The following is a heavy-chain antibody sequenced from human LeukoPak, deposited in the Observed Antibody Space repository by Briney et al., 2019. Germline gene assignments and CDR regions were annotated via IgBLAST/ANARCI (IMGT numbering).Heavy chain of an antibody. J-gene: IGHJ4*02. CDR2: INSDGSST. D-gene: IGHD3-10*01. CDR1: GFTFSSYW. Sequence: PGGSLRLSCAAYGFTFSSYWMHWVRQAPGKGLVWVSRINSDGSSTSYADSVKGRFTISRDNAKNTLYLQMNSLRAEDTAVYYCARSKLLWFGEDWGQGTLVTVSS. CDR3: ARSKLLWFGED. V-gene: IGHV3-74*01.